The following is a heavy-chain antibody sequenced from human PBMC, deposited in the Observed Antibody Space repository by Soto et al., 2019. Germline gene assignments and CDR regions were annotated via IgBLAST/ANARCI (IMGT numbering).Heavy chain of an antibody. Sequence: EVQLLESGGGLVQPGGSLRLSCAASGFTFSSYAMSWVRQPPGKGLEWVSAISGSGGSTYYADSVKGRFTSSRDNSKNTLYLQMNSLSAEDTAVYYCAKQVRGADYIVVVPAGEFHYWGHGTLVTVSS. J-gene: IGHJ4*01. CDR3: AKQVRGADYIVVVPAGEFHY. CDR2: ISGSGGST. D-gene: IGHD2-2*01. CDR1: GFTFSSYA. V-gene: IGHV3-23*01.